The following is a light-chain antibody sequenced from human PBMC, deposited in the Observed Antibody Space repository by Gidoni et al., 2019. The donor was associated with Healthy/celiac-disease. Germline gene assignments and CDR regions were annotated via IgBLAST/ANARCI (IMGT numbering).Light chain of an antibody. Sequence: IALTPSPATLSLSPAERSTLSRRVRQSVSSYLSWYQQKPGQAPRLLIYDASNRATGIPARFSGSGSGTDFTLTISRLEPEDFGVYYCQQRRNWPLTFGGGTKVEIK. CDR1: QSVSSY. J-gene: IGKJ4*01. V-gene: IGKV3-11*01. CDR3: QQRRNWPLT. CDR2: DAS.